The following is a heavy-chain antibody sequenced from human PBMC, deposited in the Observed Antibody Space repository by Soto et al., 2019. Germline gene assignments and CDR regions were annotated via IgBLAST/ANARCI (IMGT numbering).Heavy chain of an antibody. J-gene: IGHJ6*03. CDR3: ARDGELRYFDWPTQHYYYYMHV. CDR2: INADNGNP. Sequence: QVQLVQSGAEVKKPGASVKVSCKASGYPFTSYAMHWVPQAPGQRHEWMGWINADNGNPKYSQNFQGRVTITRDTSESTAYMELSSLRAEDTAVYYCARDGELRYFDWPTQHYYYYMHVLGKGTTVTVSS. V-gene: IGHV1-3*01. D-gene: IGHD3-9*01. CDR1: GYPFTSYA.